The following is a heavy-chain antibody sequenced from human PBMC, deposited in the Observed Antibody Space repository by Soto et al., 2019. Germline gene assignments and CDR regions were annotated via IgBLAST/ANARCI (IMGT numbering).Heavy chain of an antibody. D-gene: IGHD1-1*01. CDR2: IYWNDDK. CDR1: GISLSTSGVG. J-gene: IGHJ3*02. V-gene: IGHV2-5*01. CDR3: ARGLATLPVFAFDI. Sequence: QITLKGSGPTLVKPTQTLTLTCTLSGISLSTSGVGLGWIRQTPGKALEWLALIYWNDDKHYRPSLKSRLTSTKDTSKNQAILTMTNMDPVDTATYYCARGLATLPVFAFDIWGQGTVVTVSS.